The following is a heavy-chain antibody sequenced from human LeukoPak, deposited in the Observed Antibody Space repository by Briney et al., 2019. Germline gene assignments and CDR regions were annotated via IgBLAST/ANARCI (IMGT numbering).Heavy chain of an antibody. Sequence: SVKVSCKASGFTFSSSTMQWVRQARGQRLAWMGWIVVGSGNTKYAQKFQERVTISRDMSTTTAYMEVGSLRSEDTAVYYCATSGRDSSSWYYYYYMDVWGKGTTVTVSS. CDR3: ATSGRDSSSWYYYYYMDV. V-gene: IGHV1-58*02. J-gene: IGHJ6*03. CDR2: IVVGSGNT. CDR1: GFTFSSST. D-gene: IGHD6-13*01.